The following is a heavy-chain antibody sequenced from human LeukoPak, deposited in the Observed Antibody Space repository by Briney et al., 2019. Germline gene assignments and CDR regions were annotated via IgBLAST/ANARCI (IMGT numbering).Heavy chain of an antibody. Sequence: SETLSLTCTVSGGSISSYYWSWIRQPPGKGLEWIGYIYYSGSTNYNPSLKSRVTISVDTSKNQFSLKLSSVTAADTAVYYCASHYYDGSGYDAFDIWGQGTMVTVSS. D-gene: IGHD3-22*01. CDR2: IYYSGST. CDR3: ASHYYDGSGYDAFDI. CDR1: GGSISSYY. V-gene: IGHV4-59*01. J-gene: IGHJ3*02.